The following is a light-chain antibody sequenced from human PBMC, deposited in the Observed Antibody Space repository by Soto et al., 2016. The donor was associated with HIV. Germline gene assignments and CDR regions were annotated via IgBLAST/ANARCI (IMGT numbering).Light chain of an antibody. V-gene: IGLV3-21*03. Sequence: SYELPQPPSVSVAPGKTARITCGGNDIGSKSVHWYQQKPGQAPVLVVYDDDDRLSGIPERFSGSNSGNTATLTISRVEAGDEADYFCQVWDSSGDPVFGGGTKLTVL. J-gene: IGLJ2*01. CDR3: QVWDSSGDPV. CDR1: DIGSKS. CDR2: DDD.